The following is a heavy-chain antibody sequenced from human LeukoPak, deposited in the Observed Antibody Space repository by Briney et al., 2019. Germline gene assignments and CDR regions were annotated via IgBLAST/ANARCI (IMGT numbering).Heavy chain of an antibody. Sequence: GGSLRLCCAASGFTVSSNYSSWVRQAPGKGLEWVSVIYSGGSTYYADSVKGRFTISRDNSKNPLYLQMNSLRAEDTAVYYCARDQGSVYYDSSGYPYYYYYMDVWGKGTTVTVSS. V-gene: IGHV3-53*01. J-gene: IGHJ6*03. CDR2: IYSGGST. CDR1: GFTVSSNY. CDR3: ARDQGSVYYDSSGYPYYYYYMDV. D-gene: IGHD3-22*01.